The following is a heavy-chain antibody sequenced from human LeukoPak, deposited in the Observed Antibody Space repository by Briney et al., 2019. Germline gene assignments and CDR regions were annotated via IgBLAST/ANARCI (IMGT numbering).Heavy chain of an antibody. J-gene: IGHJ4*02. CDR2: IGVGGTT. V-gene: IGHV3-23*01. Sequence: GGSLRLSCAASGFTFSSYGMNWVRQAPGKGLEWVSGIGVGGTTYYADSVKGRFTISRDASKNTLYLQMNSLRAEDTAVYYCAKTQGYYDCWGQGTLVTVSS. CDR1: GFTFSSYG. D-gene: IGHD3-22*01. CDR3: AKTQGYYDC.